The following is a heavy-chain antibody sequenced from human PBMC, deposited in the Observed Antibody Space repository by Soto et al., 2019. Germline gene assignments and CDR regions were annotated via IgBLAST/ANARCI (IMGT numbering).Heavy chain of an antibody. V-gene: IGHV3-23*01. CDR2: ISSSGGNT. CDR3: AKRPMSTGFGDPFDI. CDR1: GFTFSTYA. J-gene: IGHJ3*02. Sequence: EVQLLESGGDLVQPGGSLRLSCAASGFTFSTYAMSWVRQAPGKGLEWVSTISSSGGNTYYTDSVKGRFTISRDNSKNTLYLQMNSLRAEETAIYYCAKRPMSTGFGDPFDIWGQGTMVSVSS. D-gene: IGHD3-10*01.